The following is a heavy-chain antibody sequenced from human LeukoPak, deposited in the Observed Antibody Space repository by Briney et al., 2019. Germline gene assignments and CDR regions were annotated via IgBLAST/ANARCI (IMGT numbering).Heavy chain of an antibody. V-gene: IGHV3-74*01. CDR1: GCTFSNFW. Sequence: GGSLRLSCAASGCTFSNFWMHWVRQGAGKGLVWVSRINNDGSDTTYADSVKGPFTVSGDNSQNTLYLQMNSLRAEDTAVYYCAKASEKEDRGGYYNYFDYWGQGTLVTVSS. CDR3: AKASEKEDRGGYYNYFDY. J-gene: IGHJ4*02. D-gene: IGHD5-24*01. CDR2: INNDGSDT.